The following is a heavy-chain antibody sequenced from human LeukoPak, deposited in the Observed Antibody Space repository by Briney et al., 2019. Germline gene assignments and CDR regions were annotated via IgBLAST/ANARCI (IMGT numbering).Heavy chain of an antibody. CDR3: ARSLGLGYSGGSCHFDY. Sequence: SETLSLICNVSGGSIVTYYWSWIRQPPGQGLEYLGYIYHTGTTSYNPSLKSRATISVDTSKNQFSLRLTSVTAAVTALYYCARSLGLGYSGGSCHFDYWGQGILVTVSS. CDR2: IYHTGTT. J-gene: IGHJ4*02. CDR1: GGSIVTYY. D-gene: IGHD2-15*01. V-gene: IGHV4-59*08.